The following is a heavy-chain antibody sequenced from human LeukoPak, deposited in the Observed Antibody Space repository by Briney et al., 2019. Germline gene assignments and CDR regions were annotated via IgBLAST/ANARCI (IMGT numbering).Heavy chain of an antibody. J-gene: IGHJ4*02. CDR3: VKDGAREY. CDR2: TSSNGDYT. Sequence: GGSLRLSCSASGFTFSTYAMQWVRQAPGKGLEYVSATSSNGDYTYYADSVKGRFTISRDNSKNTVYIQVNSLRTEDTAVYYCVKDGAREYWGQGTLVTVSS. D-gene: IGHD3-16*01. CDR1: GFTFSTYA. V-gene: IGHV3-64D*06.